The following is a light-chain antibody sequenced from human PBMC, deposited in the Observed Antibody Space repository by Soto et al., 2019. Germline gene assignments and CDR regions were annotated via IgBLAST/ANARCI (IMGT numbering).Light chain of an antibody. V-gene: IGKV1-5*01. CDR2: DAS. Sequence: DIQITQSTSTLSASVGDTVTITDRASQTINNCLAWYQQKPGKAPKLLISDASSLEPGVPSRFRGSGSGTDFPFTISRLQPEDIATYYCQQYENLPTFGQGTRLEIK. CDR3: QQYENLPT. J-gene: IGKJ5*01. CDR1: QTINNC.